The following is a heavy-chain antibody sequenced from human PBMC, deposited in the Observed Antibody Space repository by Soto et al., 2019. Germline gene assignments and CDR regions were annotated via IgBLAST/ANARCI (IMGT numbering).Heavy chain of an antibody. CDR3: ARHWIAGSSIP. Sequence: QVQLQESGPGLVKPSETLSLTCSVSGDSISSSGQYWGWIRQPPGKGLEWIGSIHYSGTSYYNPSLKSRVTIFVDTSKNQLSLKLSSVTAADTAVYYCARHWIAGSSIPWGQGTLVTVSS. CDR1: GDSISSSGQY. CDR2: IHYSGTS. V-gene: IGHV4-39*01. D-gene: IGHD2-21*01. J-gene: IGHJ5*02.